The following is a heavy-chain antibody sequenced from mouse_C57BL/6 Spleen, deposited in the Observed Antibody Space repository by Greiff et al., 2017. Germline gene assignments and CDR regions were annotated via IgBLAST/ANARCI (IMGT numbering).Heavy chain of an antibody. CDR3: ARDSNYVAWFAY. CDR1: GFTFSDYG. D-gene: IGHD2-5*01. V-gene: IGHV5-17*01. CDR2: ISSGSSTI. Sequence: EVMLVESGGGLVKPGGSLKLSCAASGFTFSDYGMHWVRQAPEKGLEWVAYISSGSSTIYYADTVKGRFTISRDNAKNTLFLQMTSLRSEDTAMYYCARDSNYVAWFAYWGQGTLVTVSA. J-gene: IGHJ3*01.